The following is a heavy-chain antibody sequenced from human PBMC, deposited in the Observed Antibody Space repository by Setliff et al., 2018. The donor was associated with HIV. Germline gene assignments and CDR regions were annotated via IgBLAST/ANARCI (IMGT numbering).Heavy chain of an antibody. CDR2: IYSSGNT. D-gene: IGHD6-13*01. Sequence: SETLSLTCSVSGDSIDYTNYYWGWIRQPPGKGLEWIGSIYSSGNTYYTPSLKSRVFIFLDTSKNQFSLSLRSVTAADTAVYYCARESPSSSWFYFDFWGQGTLVTVSS. CDR1: GDSIDYTNYY. J-gene: IGHJ4*02. CDR3: ARESPSSSWFYFDF. V-gene: IGHV4-39*02.